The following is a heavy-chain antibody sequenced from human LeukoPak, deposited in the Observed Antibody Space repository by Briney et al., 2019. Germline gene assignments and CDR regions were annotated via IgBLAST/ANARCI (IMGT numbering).Heavy chain of an antibody. CDR1: GYTFTTFA. V-gene: IGHV1-18*01. Sequence: ASVKVSCKASGYTFTTFAINWVRQAPGQGLEWMGWITTYSGNTNYAQKLQGRVTMTTDTSTSTAYMELRSPRSDDTAVYYCARDGRLRWFLDYWGQGTLLTVSS. CDR3: ARDGRLRWFLDY. J-gene: IGHJ4*02. D-gene: IGHD4-23*01. CDR2: ITTYSGNT.